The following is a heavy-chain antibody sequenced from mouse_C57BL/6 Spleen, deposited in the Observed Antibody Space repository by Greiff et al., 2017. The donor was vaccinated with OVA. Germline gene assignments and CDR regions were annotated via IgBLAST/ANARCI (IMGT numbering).Heavy chain of an antibody. V-gene: IGHV1-76*01. J-gene: IGHJ3*01. Sequence: QVQLQQSGAELVRPGASVKLSCKASGYTFTDYYINWVKQRPGQGLEWIARIYPGSGNTYYNETFKGKATLTAEKSSSTAYLQLSSLTSEDAAFYFGARSIYCGSSFWFAYWGQGTLVTVSA. CDR1: GYTFTDYY. CDR2: IYPGSGNT. D-gene: IGHD1-1*01. CDR3: ARSIYCGSSFWFAY.